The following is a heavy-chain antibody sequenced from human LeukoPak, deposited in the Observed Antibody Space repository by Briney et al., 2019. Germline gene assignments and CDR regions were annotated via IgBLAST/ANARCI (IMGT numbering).Heavy chain of an antibody. J-gene: IGHJ3*02. D-gene: IGHD3-3*01. CDR3: ARLNPSNTYYDFWSGYSAKWDAFDI. Sequence: SETLSLTCTVSGGSISSYYWSWIRQPPGKGLEWIGYIYYSGSTNYNPSLKSRVTISVDTSKNQFSLKLSSVTAADTAVYYCARLNPSNTYYDFWSGYSAKWDAFDIWGQGTMVTVSS. CDR1: GGSISSYY. V-gene: IGHV4-59*08. CDR2: IYYSGST.